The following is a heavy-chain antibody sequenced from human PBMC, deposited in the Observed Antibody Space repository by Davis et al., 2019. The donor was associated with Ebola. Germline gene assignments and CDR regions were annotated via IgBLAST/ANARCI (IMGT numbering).Heavy chain of an antibody. V-gene: IGHV3-74*01. D-gene: IGHD2-2*01. CDR2: INPDGSFT. CDR1: GFTFSSYW. Sequence: GESLKISCAASGFTFSSYWMHWVRQAPGKGLVWVLRINPDGSFTDYADSVKGRFSISRDSTSNTLYLQMNGLRAEDTAVYYCARSSYQPDYWGQGTLVTVSS. CDR3: ARSSYQPDY. J-gene: IGHJ4*02.